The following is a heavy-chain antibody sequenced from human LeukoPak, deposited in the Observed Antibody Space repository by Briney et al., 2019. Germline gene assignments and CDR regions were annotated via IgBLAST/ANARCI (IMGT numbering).Heavy chain of an antibody. CDR1: GYTFTGYY. V-gene: IGHV1-2*02. Sequence: ASVKVSCKASGYTFTGYYMHWVRQAPGQGLEWMGWINPNSGGTNYAQKFQGRVTMTRDTSISTAYMELSGLRSDDTAVYYCASTTGTTQSDAFDIWGQGTMVSVSS. D-gene: IGHD1-1*01. CDR2: INPNSGGT. J-gene: IGHJ3*02. CDR3: ASTTGTTQSDAFDI.